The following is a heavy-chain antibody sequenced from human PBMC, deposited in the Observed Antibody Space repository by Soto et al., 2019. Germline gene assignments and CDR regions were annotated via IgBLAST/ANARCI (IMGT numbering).Heavy chain of an antibody. V-gene: IGHV1-69*13. D-gene: IGHD3-10*01. Sequence: GASVKVSCKASGGTFSSYAISWVRQAPGQGLEWMGGIIPIFGTANYAQKFQGRVTITADESTSTAYMELSSLRSEDTAVYYCARAARSTMVRAYSHWGQGTLVTVSS. CDR2: IIPIFGTA. CDR1: GGTFSSYA. CDR3: ARAARSTMVRAYSH. J-gene: IGHJ1*01.